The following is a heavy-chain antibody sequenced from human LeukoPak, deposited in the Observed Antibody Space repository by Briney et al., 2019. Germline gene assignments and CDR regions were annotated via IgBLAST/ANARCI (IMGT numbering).Heavy chain of an antibody. CDR1: GFTFSNYA. CDR3: ARESTDSSGYYSAAVDY. J-gene: IGHJ4*02. V-gene: IGHV3-21*01. D-gene: IGHD3-22*01. Sequence: GGSLRLSCAASGFTFSNYAMNWVRQAPGKGLEWVSSISSSSSYIYYADSVKGRFTISRDNAKNSLYLQMNSLRAEDTAVYYCARESTDSSGYYSAAVDYWGQGTLVTVSS. CDR2: ISSSSSYI.